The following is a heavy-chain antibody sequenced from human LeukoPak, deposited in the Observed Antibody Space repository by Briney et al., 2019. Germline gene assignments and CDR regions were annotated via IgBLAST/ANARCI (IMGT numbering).Heavy chain of an antibody. J-gene: IGHJ4*02. V-gene: IGHV4-4*07. D-gene: IGHD6-19*01. CDR1: GGSISSYY. CDR2: IYTSGST. CDR3: ARGLAVAGTVTDPIFDY. Sequence: SETLSLTCTVSGGSISSYYWSWIRQPAGKGLEWIGRIYTSGSTNYNPSLKSRVTMSVDTSKNQFSLKLSSVTAADTAVYYCARGLAVAGTVTDPIFDYWGQGTLVTVSS.